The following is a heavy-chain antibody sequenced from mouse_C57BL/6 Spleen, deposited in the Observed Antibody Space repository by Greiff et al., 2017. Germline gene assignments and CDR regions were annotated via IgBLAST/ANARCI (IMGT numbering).Heavy chain of an antibody. D-gene: IGHD2-5*01. CDR3: ANYYSNYVRNYYAMDY. V-gene: IGHV5-17*01. J-gene: IGHJ4*01. Sequence: EVQGVESGGGLVKPGGSLKLSCAASGFTFSDYGMHWVRQAPEKGLEWVAYISSGSSTIYYADTVKGRFTISRDNAKNTLFLQMTSLRSEDTAMYYCANYYSNYVRNYYAMDYWGQGTSVTVSS. CDR2: ISSGSSTI. CDR1: GFTFSDYG.